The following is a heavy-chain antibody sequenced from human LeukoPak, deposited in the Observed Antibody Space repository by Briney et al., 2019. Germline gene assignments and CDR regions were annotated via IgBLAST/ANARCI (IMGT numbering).Heavy chain of an antibody. CDR1: GGSISSYY. CDR2: IYYSGST. Sequence: SETLSLTCTVSGGSISSYYWSWIRQPPGKGLEWIGYIYYSGSTNYNPSLKSRVTISVDTSKNQFSLKLSSVTAADTAVYYCARDYGDYYFDYWGQGTLVTVSS. CDR3: ARDYGDYYFDY. D-gene: IGHD4-17*01. V-gene: IGHV4-59*01. J-gene: IGHJ4*02.